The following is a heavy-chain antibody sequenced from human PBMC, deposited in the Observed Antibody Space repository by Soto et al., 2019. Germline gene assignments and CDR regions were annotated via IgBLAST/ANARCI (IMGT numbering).Heavy chain of an antibody. D-gene: IGHD3-16*01. CDR2: IYHSGST. CDR3: ARAAKRGVVTDNWFDP. J-gene: IGHJ5*02. V-gene: IGHV4-38-2*02. Sequence: PAETLYLTFLVSGSSIISIYYSGWIRQPPREGLELIGIIYHSGSTYYNPSLKSRVTISVDTSKNQFSLKLNSVTAADTAADYCARAAKRGVVTDNWFDPWGRGTLVTVSS. CDR1: GSSIISIYY.